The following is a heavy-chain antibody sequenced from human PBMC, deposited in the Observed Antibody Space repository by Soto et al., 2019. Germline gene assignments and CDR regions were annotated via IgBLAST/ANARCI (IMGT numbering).Heavy chain of an antibody. V-gene: IGHV1-24*01. J-gene: IGHJ6*03. Sequence: ASVKVSCKVSGYTLTELSMHWVRQAPGKGLEWMGGFDPEDGETIYAQKFQGRVTMTENTSTDTAYMELSSLRSEDTAVYYCARVTGGYSYGLDIYYYYYMDVWGKGTTVTVSS. CDR3: ARVTGGYSYGLDIYYYYYMDV. CDR2: FDPEDGET. D-gene: IGHD5-18*01. CDR1: GYTLTELS.